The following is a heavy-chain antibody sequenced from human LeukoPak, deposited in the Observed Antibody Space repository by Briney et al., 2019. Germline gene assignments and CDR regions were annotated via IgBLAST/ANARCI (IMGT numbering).Heavy chain of an antibody. J-gene: IGHJ6*03. CDR3: ARPRIAAAGNVYYMDV. CDR2: IYPDDSDT. CDR1: GYKFTDYW. D-gene: IGHD6-13*01. V-gene: IGHV5-51*01. Sequence: GESLKISCKGSGYKFTDYWIAWVRQMPGKGLEWMGIIYPDDSDTRYSPSFQGQVTISADKSISTAYLQWSSLKASDTAMYYCARPRIAAAGNVYYMDVWGKGTTVTVSS.